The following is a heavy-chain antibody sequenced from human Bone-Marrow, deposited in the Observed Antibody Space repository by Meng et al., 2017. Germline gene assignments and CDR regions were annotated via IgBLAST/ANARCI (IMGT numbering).Heavy chain of an antibody. Sequence: EVQLVDSGGDLVLPGGSLRLSCAASAFTFSNYAMIWVRRAPGKGLEWVSAISGSGGSTYYPDSVKGRFTISRDNSKNTLFLQMNSLRVEDTAIYYCARQVGPDYWGQGTLVTVSS. CDR2: ISGSGGST. CDR1: AFTFSNYA. D-gene: IGHD1-26*01. J-gene: IGHJ4*02. CDR3: ARQVGPDY. V-gene: IGHV3-23*04.